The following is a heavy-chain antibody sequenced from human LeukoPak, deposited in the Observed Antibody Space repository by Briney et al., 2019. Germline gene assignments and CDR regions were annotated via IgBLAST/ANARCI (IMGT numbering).Heavy chain of an antibody. J-gene: IGHJ4*02. CDR2: ISGSGGST. CDR3: AKLKGSSSWTDYFDY. CDR1: GFTFSSYA. V-gene: IGHV3-23*01. D-gene: IGHD6-13*01. Sequence: GGSLRLSCAASGFTFSSYAMSWVRQAPGKGLEWVSAISGSGGSTYYADSVKGRFTISRDNSKNTLYLQMNSLRAEDTAVYYFAKLKGSSSWTDYFDYWGQGTLVTVSS.